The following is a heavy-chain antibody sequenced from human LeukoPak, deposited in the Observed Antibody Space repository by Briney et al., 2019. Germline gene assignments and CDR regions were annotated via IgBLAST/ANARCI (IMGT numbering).Heavy chain of an antibody. D-gene: IGHD2-21*01. V-gene: IGHV4-4*09. CDR1: GGPINNYY. CDR3: ARRIVAGATNSHWFDP. Sequence: SETLSLTCTVSGGPINNYYWSWIRLPPGKGLEWIGYIYPSGGTHYNPSLMSRVSMSVDTSKNQFSLKVRSVTAADTAVYYCARRIVAGATNSHWFDPWGQGTLVTVPS. CDR2: IYPSGGT. J-gene: IGHJ5*02.